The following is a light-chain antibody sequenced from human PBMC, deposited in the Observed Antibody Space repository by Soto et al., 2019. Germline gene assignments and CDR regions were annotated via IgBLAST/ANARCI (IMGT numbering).Light chain of an antibody. CDR2: AAS. J-gene: IGKJ3*01. CDR1: QSISSY. V-gene: IGKV1-39*01. Sequence: DIQMTQSPSSLSASVGDRVTITCRASQSISSYLNWYQQKPGKAPKLLIYAASSLQSVVPSRFSGSGSGTDFTLTISSLQPEDFATYYCHQGYSTAHTFGPGTKVDIK. CDR3: HQGYSTAHT.